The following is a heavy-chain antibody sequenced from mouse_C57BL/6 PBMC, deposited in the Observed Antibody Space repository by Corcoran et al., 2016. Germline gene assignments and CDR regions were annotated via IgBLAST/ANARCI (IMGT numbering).Heavy chain of an antibody. V-gene: IGHV1-80*01. CDR1: GYAFSSYW. CDR2: IYPGDGDT. CDR3: ARGYYYGSSLDWYFDV. J-gene: IGHJ1*03. Sequence: QVQLQQSGAELVKPGASVKISCKASGYAFSSYWMNWVKQRPGKGLEWIGQIYPGDGDTNYNGKFKGKATLTADKSSSTAYMQLSSLTSEDSAVYFCARGYYYGSSLDWYFDVWGTGTTVTVSS. D-gene: IGHD1-1*01.